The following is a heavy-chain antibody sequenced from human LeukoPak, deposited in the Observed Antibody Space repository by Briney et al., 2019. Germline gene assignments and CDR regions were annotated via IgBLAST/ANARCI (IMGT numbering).Heavy chain of an antibody. CDR3: ARRGCTNGVCYTGVDY. J-gene: IGHJ4*02. Sequence: ASVKVSCKASGGTFTGYYMHWVRQAPGQGLEWMGWINPNSGGTNYAQKFQGRVTMTRDTSISTAYMELSRLRSDDTAVYYCARRGCTNGVCYTGVDYWGQGTLVTVSS. CDR1: GGTFTGYY. CDR2: INPNSGGT. V-gene: IGHV1-2*02. D-gene: IGHD2-8*01.